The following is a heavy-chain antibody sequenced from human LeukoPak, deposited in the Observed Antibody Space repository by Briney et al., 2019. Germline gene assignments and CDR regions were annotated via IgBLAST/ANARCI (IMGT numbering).Heavy chain of an antibody. CDR1: GFTFSSYS. CDR2: ISGSSSYI. J-gene: IGHJ4*02. V-gene: IGHV3-21*01. CDR3: ARGGGYCGGDCYGIDY. Sequence: GRSLRLSCAASGFTFSSYSMKWVRQAPGKGLEWVSSISGSSSYIYYADSVQGRFTISRDNAKNSLYLQMNSLRAEDTAVYYCARGGGYCGGDCYGIDYWGQETLVTVSS. D-gene: IGHD2-21*01.